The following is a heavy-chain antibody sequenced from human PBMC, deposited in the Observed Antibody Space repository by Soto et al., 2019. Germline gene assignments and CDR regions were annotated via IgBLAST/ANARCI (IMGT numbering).Heavy chain of an antibody. V-gene: IGHV3-23*01. Sequence: GSLRLSCAAYGFTFSSYAMSWVRQAPGKGLEWVSAISGSGGSTYYADSVKGRFTISRDNSKNTLYLQMNSLRAEDTAVYYCAKFENDYGDPYDAFDIWGQGTMVTVS. J-gene: IGHJ3*02. CDR1: GFTFSSYA. D-gene: IGHD4-17*01. CDR3: AKFENDYGDPYDAFDI. CDR2: ISGSGGST.